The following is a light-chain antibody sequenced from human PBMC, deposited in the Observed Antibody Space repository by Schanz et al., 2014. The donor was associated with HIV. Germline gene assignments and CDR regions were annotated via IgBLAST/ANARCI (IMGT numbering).Light chain of an antibody. V-gene: IGLV2-8*01. Sequence: QSALTQPASVSWSALQSLPLSFPGTILSFVASTYVSWYQQHPGKAPRLVIFAVTKRPSGVSNRFSGSKSGNAASLTVSGLQADDEADYYCSSYGGGDTLLFGGGTKLTVL. J-gene: IGLJ3*02. CDR1: ILSFVASTY. CDR3: SSYGGGDTLL. CDR2: AVT.